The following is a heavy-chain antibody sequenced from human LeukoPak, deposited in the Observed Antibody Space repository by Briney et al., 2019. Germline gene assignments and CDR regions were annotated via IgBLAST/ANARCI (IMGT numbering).Heavy chain of an antibody. V-gene: IGHV1-69*13. D-gene: IGHD5-24*01. CDR2: IIPIFGTA. J-gene: IGHJ4*02. CDR3: ARVRGWLQVSDY. Sequence: ASVKVSCKASGGTFSSYAISWVRQAPGQGLEWMGGIIPIFGTADYAQKFQGRVTITADESTSTAYMELRSLRSDDTAVYYCARVRGWLQVSDYWGQGTLVTVSS. CDR1: GGTFSSYA.